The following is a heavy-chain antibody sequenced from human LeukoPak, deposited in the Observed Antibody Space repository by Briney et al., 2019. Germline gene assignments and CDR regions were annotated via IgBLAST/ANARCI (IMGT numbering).Heavy chain of an antibody. CDR3: ARELPITMVRGVIGKGFDY. V-gene: IGHV3-30*04. CDR2: MSHSGTSI. Sequence: GGSLRLSCAASGFTFNTYIMHWVRQSPGKGLEWVAVMSHSGTSIDYADSVKGRFTISRDNAKNSLYLQMNSLRAEDTAVYYCARELPITMVRGVIGKGFDYWGQGTLVTVSS. CDR1: GFTFNTYI. D-gene: IGHD3-10*01. J-gene: IGHJ4*02.